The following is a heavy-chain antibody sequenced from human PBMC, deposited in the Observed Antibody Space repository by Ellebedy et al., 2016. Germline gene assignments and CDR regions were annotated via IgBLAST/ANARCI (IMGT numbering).Heavy chain of an antibody. CDR3: ARLPLKYNGYNYVY. Sequence: GGSLRLSXKGSGYSFTNYWIGWVRQMPGKGLEWMGIIYPGDSDTRYSPSFQGQVTISADKSISTAYLQWSSLKASDTAMYYCARLPLKYNGYNYVYWGQGTLVTVSS. CDR1: GYSFTNYW. D-gene: IGHD5-24*01. CDR2: IYPGDSDT. V-gene: IGHV5-51*01. J-gene: IGHJ4*02.